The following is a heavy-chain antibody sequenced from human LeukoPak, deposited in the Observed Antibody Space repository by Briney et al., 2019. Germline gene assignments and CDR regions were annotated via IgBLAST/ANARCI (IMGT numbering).Heavy chain of an antibody. CDR1: GFTVSSNY. CDR2: IYSGGST. D-gene: IGHD2-15*01. CDR3: ARGEDIVVVVAATHNWFDP. J-gene: IGHJ5*02. V-gene: IGHV3-66*01. Sequence: GGSLRLSCAASGFTVSSNYMSWVRQAPGKGLEWVSVIYSGGSTYYADSVKGRFTISRDNSKNTLYLQMNSLRAEDTAVYHCARGEDIVVVVAATHNWFDPWGQGTLVTVSS.